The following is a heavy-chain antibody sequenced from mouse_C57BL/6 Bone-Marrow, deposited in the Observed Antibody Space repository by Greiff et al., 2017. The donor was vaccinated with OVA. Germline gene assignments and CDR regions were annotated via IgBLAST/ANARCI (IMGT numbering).Heavy chain of an antibody. J-gene: IGHJ3*01. V-gene: IGHV1-72*01. Sequence: QVQLQQSGAELVKPGASVKLSCKASGYTFTSYWMHWVKQRPGRGLEWIGRIDPNSGGTKYNEKFKSKATLTVDKPSSTAYMQLSSLTSEDSAVYYGARSDYGSSGAWFAYWGQGTLVTVSA. CDR3: ARSDYGSSGAWFAY. CDR2: IDPNSGGT. D-gene: IGHD1-1*01. CDR1: GYTFTSYW.